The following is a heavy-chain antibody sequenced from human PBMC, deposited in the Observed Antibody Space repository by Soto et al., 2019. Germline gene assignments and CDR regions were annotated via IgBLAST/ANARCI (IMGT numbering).Heavy chain of an antibody. D-gene: IGHD2-15*01. CDR1: GYTFTSYD. CDR2: MNPNSGNT. CDR3: ARQDCSGGSCLTDYYYGMDV. V-gene: IGHV1-8*01. Sequence: ASVKVSCKASGYTFTSYDINWVRQATGQGLEWMGWMNPNSGNTGYARKFQGRVTMTRNTSISTAYMELSSLRSEDTAVYYCARQDCSGGSCLTDYYYGMDVWGQGTTVTVSS. J-gene: IGHJ6*02.